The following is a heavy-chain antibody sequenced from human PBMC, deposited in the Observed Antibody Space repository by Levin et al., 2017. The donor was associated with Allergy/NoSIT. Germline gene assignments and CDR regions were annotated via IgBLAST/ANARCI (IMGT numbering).Heavy chain of an antibody. CDR1: GGTFSSYA. J-gene: IGHJ5*02. CDR3: ARAHPYRYSGYGQGNWFDP. D-gene: IGHD5-12*01. Sequence: SVKVSCKASGGTFSSYAISWVRQAPGQGLEWMGGIIPIFGTANYAQKFQGRVTITADESTSTAYMELSSLRSEDTAVYYCARAHPYRYSGYGQGNWFDPWGQGTLVTVSS. CDR2: IIPIFGTA. V-gene: IGHV1-69*13.